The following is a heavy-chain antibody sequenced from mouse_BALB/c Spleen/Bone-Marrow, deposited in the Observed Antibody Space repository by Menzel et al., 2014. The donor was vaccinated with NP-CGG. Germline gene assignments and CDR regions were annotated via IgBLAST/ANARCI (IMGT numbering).Heavy chain of an antibody. CDR3: TREKVGDFDY. CDR2: INPTNGST. V-gene: IGHV1S81*02. CDR1: GYTFTSYW. Sequence: QVQLQQSGAELVRPGVSVKLSCKASGYTFTSYWMHWIKQRPEQGLERIGEINPTNGSTNYNEEFKTKATLTVDKSSSTAYMQLKSLTSEDSAVYYCTREKVGDFDYWGQGTTLTVSS. J-gene: IGHJ2*01.